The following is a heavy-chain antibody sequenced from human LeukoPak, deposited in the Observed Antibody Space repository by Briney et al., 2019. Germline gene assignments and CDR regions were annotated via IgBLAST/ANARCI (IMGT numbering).Heavy chain of an antibody. J-gene: IGHJ6*02. V-gene: IGHV3-23*01. D-gene: IGHD3-10*01. CDR3: AKSYGSDYYYGMDV. Sequence: GGSLRLSCAASGFTFSNYAMSWVRQAPGKGLEWVSAISGGGSTTYSADSVKGRFTISRDNSKNTLYLQMNSLRAEDTALYYCAKSYGSDYYYGMDVWGQGTTVTVSS. CDR1: GFTFSNYA. CDR2: ISGGGSTT.